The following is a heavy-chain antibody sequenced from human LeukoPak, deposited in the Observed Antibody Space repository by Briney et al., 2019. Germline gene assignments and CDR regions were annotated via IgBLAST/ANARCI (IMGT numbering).Heavy chain of an antibody. CDR2: ISYDGSNK. CDR3: ARAQYSGSGSYSLALRY. Sequence: GGSLRHSCAASGFTFSTYAMDWVRQAPGKGLEWVAVISYDGSNKYYADSVKGRFTISRDNSKNTLYLQMNSLRAEDTAVYYCARAQYSGSGSYSLALRYWGQGTLVTVSS. CDR1: GFTFSTYA. J-gene: IGHJ4*02. V-gene: IGHV3-30*01. D-gene: IGHD3-10*01.